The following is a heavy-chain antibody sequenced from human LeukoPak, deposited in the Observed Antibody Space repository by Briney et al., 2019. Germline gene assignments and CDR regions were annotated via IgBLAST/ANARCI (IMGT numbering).Heavy chain of an antibody. D-gene: IGHD5-24*01. Sequence: SETLSLTCTVSGVXVSGGRYYWSWIRQSPGKGLELIGYISDSGSTNYNPSLKSRVTISVDTSKNQFSLKLTSVTAADTAVYYCARDILRGGGYNYDSWGQGTLVTVSS. CDR3: ARDILRGGGYNYDS. J-gene: IGHJ5*01. CDR2: ISDSGST. V-gene: IGHV4-61*01. CDR1: GVXVSGGRYY.